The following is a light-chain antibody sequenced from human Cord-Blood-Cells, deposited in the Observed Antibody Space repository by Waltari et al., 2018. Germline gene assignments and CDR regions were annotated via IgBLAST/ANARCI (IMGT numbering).Light chain of an antibody. V-gene: IGKV3-20*01. CDR1: QSVSSSY. J-gene: IGKJ1*01. Sequence: DTVLTQSPGTLSLSPGERATLSCGARQSVSSSYLAWYQQKPGQAPRLLIDGAASRATGIPDRFSGSGSGTDFTLTISRLEPEDFAVYYCQQYGSWTFGQGTKVEIK. CDR3: QQYGSWT. CDR2: GAA.